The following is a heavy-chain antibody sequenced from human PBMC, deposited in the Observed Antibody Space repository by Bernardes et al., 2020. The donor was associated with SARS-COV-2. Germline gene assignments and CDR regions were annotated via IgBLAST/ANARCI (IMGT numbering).Heavy chain of an antibody. V-gene: IGHV3-23*01. D-gene: IGHD3-10*01. Sequence: GSLSPSRAAAGFTLSRYAMSWVRPAPGKGLEWVSAISVSGGSTYYADSVKGRFTISRDNAKNTLYLQMNTLRAEDTGVYYCATGGFGGSAPGMDAWGQGTTVTVSS. J-gene: IGHJ6*02. CDR2: ISVSGGST. CDR1: GFTLSRYA. CDR3: ATGGFGGSAPGMDA.